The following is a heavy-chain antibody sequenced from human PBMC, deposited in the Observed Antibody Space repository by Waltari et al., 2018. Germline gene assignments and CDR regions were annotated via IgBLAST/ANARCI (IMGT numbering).Heavy chain of an antibody. J-gene: IGHJ4*02. CDR3: ARPQWLDKYYFDY. Sequence: QVQLVQSGAEVKKPGASVKVSCKASGYTFTGYYMHWVRQAPGQGLEWMGWINPNSGGTNDAQKFQGRVTMTRDTSISTAYMELSRLRSDDTAVYYCARPQWLDKYYFDYWGQGTLVTVSS. V-gene: IGHV1-2*02. D-gene: IGHD6-19*01. CDR1: GYTFTGYY. CDR2: INPNSGGT.